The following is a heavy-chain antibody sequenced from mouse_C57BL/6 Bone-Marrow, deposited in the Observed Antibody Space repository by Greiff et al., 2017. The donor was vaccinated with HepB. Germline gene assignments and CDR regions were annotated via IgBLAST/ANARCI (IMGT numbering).Heavy chain of an antibody. CDR3: ARRLRYWYFDV. D-gene: IGHD2-2*01. V-gene: IGHV5-6*01. CDR1: GFTFSSYG. CDR2: ISSGGSYT. Sequence: EVHLVESGGDLVKPGGSLKLSCAASGFTFSSYGMSWVRQTPDKRLEWVATISSGGSYTYYPDSVKGRFTISRDNAKNTLYLQMSSLKSEDTAMYYCARRLRYWYFDVWGTGTTVTVSS. J-gene: IGHJ1*03.